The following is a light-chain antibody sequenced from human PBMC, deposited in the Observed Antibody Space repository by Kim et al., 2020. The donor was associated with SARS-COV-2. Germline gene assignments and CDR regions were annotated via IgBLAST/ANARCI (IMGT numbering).Light chain of an antibody. CDR1: RDIFTH. J-gene: IGKJ4*01. Sequence: DIQMTQSPSSLSASVGDRVTIPCRASRDIFTHVAWFQHKPGKAPKPLIYAASILQSGVPAKFSGSGSGTDFSLTISSLQPEDFGTYYCQQYYSVPSTFGGGTKVDIK. CDR2: AAS. CDR3: QQYYSVPST. V-gene: IGKV1-16*02.